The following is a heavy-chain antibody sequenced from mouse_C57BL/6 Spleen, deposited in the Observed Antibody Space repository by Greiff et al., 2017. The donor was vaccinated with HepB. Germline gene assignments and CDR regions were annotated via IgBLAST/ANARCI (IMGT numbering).Heavy chain of an antibody. CDR1: GFNFKNTY. D-gene: IGHD4-1*01. Sequence: VQLQQSVAELVRPGASVKLSCTASGFNFKNTYMHWVKQRPEQGLEWIGRIDPANGNTKYAPKFQGKATITADTSSNTAYLQLSSLTSEDTAIYYCARWSNWGSWFAYWGQGTLVTVSA. V-gene: IGHV14-3*01. CDR2: IDPANGNT. J-gene: IGHJ3*01. CDR3: ARWSNWGSWFAY.